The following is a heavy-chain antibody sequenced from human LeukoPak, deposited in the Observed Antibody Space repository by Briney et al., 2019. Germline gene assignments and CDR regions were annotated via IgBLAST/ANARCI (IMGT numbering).Heavy chain of an antibody. V-gene: IGHV3-7*01. D-gene: IGHD5-24*01. CDR3: GTGWAVDF. CDR1: GFNFGTHW. Sequence: PGGSLRLSCAASGFNFGTHWMTWVRQAPGKGLECVAIIKKDGSEKYHVDFVKGRFTISRDNAKNSLYLQMNSLRAEDTAVYYCGTGWAVDFWGQGTLVTVSS. CDR2: IKKDGSEK. J-gene: IGHJ4*02.